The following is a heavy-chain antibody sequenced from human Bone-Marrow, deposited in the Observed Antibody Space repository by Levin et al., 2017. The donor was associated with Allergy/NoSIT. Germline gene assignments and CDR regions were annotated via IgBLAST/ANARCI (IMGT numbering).Heavy chain of an antibody. Sequence: SETLSLTCAVSGGSISSGGYSWSWIRQPPGKGLEWIGYIYHSGSTYYNPSLKSRVTISVDRSKNQFSLKLSSVTAADTAVYYCARSSGGGYSSSAGFDYWGQGTLVTVSS. CDR1: GGSISSGGYS. CDR2: IYHSGST. D-gene: IGHD6-6*01. J-gene: IGHJ4*02. V-gene: IGHV4-30-2*01. CDR3: ARSSGGGYSSSAGFDY.